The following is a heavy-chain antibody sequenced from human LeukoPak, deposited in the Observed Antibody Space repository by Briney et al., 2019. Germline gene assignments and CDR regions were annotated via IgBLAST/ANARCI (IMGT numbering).Heavy chain of an antibody. Sequence: GGSLRFSCAASGFTFSSYAMSWVRQAPGKGLEWVSGISGSGGNTYLADSVKGRFTIARDNSKTTLYLQMNSLRADDTAVYSCARGSTWGGLDYWGQGTLVTVST. CDR1: GFTFSSYA. CDR3: ARGSTWGGLDY. J-gene: IGHJ4*02. V-gene: IGHV3-23*01. D-gene: IGHD2-21*01. CDR2: ISGSGGNT.